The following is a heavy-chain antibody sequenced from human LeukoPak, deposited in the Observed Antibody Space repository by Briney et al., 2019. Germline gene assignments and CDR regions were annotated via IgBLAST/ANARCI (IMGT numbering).Heavy chain of an antibody. J-gene: IGHJ4*02. CDR1: GFTFSSYA. V-gene: IGHV3-23*01. CDR3: ARVIGSGSYLTIPNYFDY. Sequence: GGSLRLSCAASGFTFSSYAMSWVRQAPGKGLEWVSAISGSGGSTYYADSVKGRFTISRDNAKNSLYLQMNSLRAEDTAVYYCARVIGSGSYLTIPNYFDYWGQGTLVTVSS. CDR2: ISGSGGST. D-gene: IGHD3-10*01.